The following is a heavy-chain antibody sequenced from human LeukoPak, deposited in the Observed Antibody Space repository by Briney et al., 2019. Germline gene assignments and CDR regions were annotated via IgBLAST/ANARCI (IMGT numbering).Heavy chain of an antibody. CDR3: AKDGAYCSGGSCYYNWFDP. D-gene: IGHD2-15*01. CDR1: GFTFSSYG. J-gene: IGHJ5*02. CDR2: ISYDGSNK. Sequence: PGRSLRLSCAASGFTFSSYGMHWVRQAPGKGLEWVAVISYDGSNKYYANSAKGRFTISRDNSKNTLYLQMNSLRAEDTAVYYCAKDGAYCSGGSCYYNWFDPWGQGTLVTVSS. V-gene: IGHV3-30*18.